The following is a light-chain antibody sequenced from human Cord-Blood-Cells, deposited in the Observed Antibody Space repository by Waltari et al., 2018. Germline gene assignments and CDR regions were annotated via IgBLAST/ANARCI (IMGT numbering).Light chain of an antibody. CDR1: SSDVGGYNY. CDR2: DVS. J-gene: IGLJ3*02. Sequence: QSALTQPASVSGSPGQSITISCTGTSSDVGGYNYVSWYQQHPGKAPKLLIYDVSKRPSGFSIRVSGSKSGNTASLTISGLQAEDEADYYCSSYTSSSTWVFGGGTKLTVL. CDR3: SSYTSSSTWV. V-gene: IGLV2-14*01.